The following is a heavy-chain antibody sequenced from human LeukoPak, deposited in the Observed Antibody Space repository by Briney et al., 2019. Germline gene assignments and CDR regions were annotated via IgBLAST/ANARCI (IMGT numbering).Heavy chain of an antibody. CDR2: IYYSGST. V-gene: IGHV4-59*01. CDR1: GCSFSSYC. Sequence: SETLSLTCTVSGCSFSSYCWSWIRQPPGKGLEWIGYIYYSGSTNYNPSPMNRVTISVDTYTNHLPLKLSYVPAADPAVYCSARDKGDGYTDYWGQGTLVTVSS. CDR3: ARDKGDGYTDY. D-gene: IGHD5-12*01. J-gene: IGHJ4*02.